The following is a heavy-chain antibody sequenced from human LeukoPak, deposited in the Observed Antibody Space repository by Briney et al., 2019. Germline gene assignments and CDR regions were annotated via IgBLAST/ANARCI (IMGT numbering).Heavy chain of an antibody. CDR1: GFVFSDYG. D-gene: IGHD5-12*01. Sequence: GGSLRLSCATSGFVFSDYGIHWVRQAPGKGLEWVAFVRYDGSNEYYADSVKGRFTISRDSAKNSLYLQMNSLRAEDTAVYYCARDDIVATTHFDYWGQGTLVTVSS. CDR3: ARDDIVATTHFDY. V-gene: IGHV3-30*02. J-gene: IGHJ4*02. CDR2: VRYDGSNE.